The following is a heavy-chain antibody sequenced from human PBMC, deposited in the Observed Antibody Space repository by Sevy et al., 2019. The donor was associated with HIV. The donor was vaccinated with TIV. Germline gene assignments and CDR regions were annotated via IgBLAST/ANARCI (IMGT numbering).Heavy chain of an antibody. Sequence: GASVKVSCKASGYTFTSYDINWVRQATGQGLEWMGWMNPNSGNTGYPQKFQGRVTMTRNTSISTAYMELSSLRSEDTAVYYCARGSLKRSCSSTSCRQRYYFDYWGQGTLVTVSS. CDR2: MNPNSGNT. CDR3: ARGSLKRSCSSTSCRQRYYFDY. CDR1: GYTFTSYD. D-gene: IGHD2-2*01. V-gene: IGHV1-8*01. J-gene: IGHJ4*02.